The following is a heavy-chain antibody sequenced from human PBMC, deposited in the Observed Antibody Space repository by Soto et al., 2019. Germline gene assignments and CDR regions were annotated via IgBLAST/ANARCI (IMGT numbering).Heavy chain of an antibody. V-gene: IGHV4-4*02. Sequence: QVQLQESGPGLVKPSGTLSLTCAVSGDSISSSNWWSWVRQPPGEGLEWIGEIYQSGGTNYNPSLESRVTMSGDKSKNQFALKVSSVTAADTAVYYCARSRTLGGYDYLDYWGQGPLVTVSS. CDR1: GDSISSSNW. D-gene: IGHD5-12*01. J-gene: IGHJ4*02. CDR2: IYQSGGT. CDR3: ARSRTLGGYDYLDY.